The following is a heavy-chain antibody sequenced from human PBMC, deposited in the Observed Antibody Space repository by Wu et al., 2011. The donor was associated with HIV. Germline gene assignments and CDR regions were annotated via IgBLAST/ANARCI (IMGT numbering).Heavy chain of an antibody. CDR2: IIPIFGTA. Sequence: QVQLVQSGAEVKKPGSSVKVSCKASGGTFSSYAISWVRQAPGQGLEWMGGIIPIFGTANYAQKFQGRVTITTDESTSTAYMELSSLRSEDTALYYCARATVSRILLPEGEPKTIYTWLDPWGQGTPGHHLL. CDR1: GGTFSSYA. D-gene: IGHD2-15*01. CDR3: ARATVSRILLPEGEPKTIYTWLDP. J-gene: IGHJ5*02. V-gene: IGHV1-69*05.